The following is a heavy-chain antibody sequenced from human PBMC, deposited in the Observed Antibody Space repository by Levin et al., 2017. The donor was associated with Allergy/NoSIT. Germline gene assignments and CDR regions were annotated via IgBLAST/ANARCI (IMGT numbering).Heavy chain of an antibody. V-gene: IGHV3-30*03. Sequence: GGSLRLSCATSGIPFSTYGMNWVRQAPNKGLEWVALISSGGSPTYYADSVKGRFTVSRDNSKNTLYLQMNSLRPEDTAGYYCAARVFDYWGQGAPVAVSS. CDR3: AARVFDY. J-gene: IGHJ4*02. CDR2: ISSGGSPT. CDR1: GIPFSTYG. D-gene: IGHD6-13*01.